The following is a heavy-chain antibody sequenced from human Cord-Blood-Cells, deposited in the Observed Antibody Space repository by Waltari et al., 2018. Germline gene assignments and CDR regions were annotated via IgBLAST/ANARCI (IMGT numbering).Heavy chain of an antibody. CDR3: ARELYDFWSGYYTEGYYYYMDV. CDR1: GFTVSSNY. D-gene: IGHD3-3*01. Sequence: EVQLVESGGGLIQPGGSLRLSCAASGFTVSSNYMSWVRQAPGKGLEWVSVIYSGGSTYYADSVKGRFTTSRHNSKNTLYLQMNSLRAEDTAVYYCARELYDFWSGYYTEGYYYYMDVWGKGTTVTVSS. V-gene: IGHV3-53*01. CDR2: IYSGGST. J-gene: IGHJ6*03.